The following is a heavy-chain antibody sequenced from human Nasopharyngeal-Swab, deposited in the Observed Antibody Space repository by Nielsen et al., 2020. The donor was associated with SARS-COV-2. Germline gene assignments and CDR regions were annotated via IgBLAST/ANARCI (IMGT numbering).Heavy chain of an antibody. CDR1: GDSVSSSSAA. CDR2: TYYRSKWYN. D-gene: IGHD4-17*01. V-gene: IGHV6-1*01. Sequence: SQTLSLTCAISGDSVSSSSAAWNWIRQSPSRGLEWLGRTYYRSKWYNDYAVSVKSRITINPDTSKNQFSLHLNSVTPKDTAVYYCARAGGAYGDYYYYYYTDVWGKGTTVTVSS. CDR3: ARAGGAYGDYYYYYYTDV. J-gene: IGHJ6*03.